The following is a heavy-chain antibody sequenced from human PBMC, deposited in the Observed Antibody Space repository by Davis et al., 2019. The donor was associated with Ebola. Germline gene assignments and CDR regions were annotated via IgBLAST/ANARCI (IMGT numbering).Heavy chain of an antibody. CDR2: ISSSSSYI. V-gene: IGHV3-21*01. CDR1: GFAFSSYS. Sequence: PGGSLRLSCAASGFAFSSYSMNWVRQAPGKGLEWVSSISSSSSYIYYADSVKGRFTISRDNAKNSLYLQMNSLRAEDTAVYYCARDVGRWFYGMDVWGQGTTVTVSS. D-gene: IGHD4-23*01. J-gene: IGHJ6*02. CDR3: ARDVGRWFYGMDV.